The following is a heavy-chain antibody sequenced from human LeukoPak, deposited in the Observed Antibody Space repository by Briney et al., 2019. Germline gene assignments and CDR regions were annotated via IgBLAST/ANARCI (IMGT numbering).Heavy chain of an antibody. CDR2: ISSSSSYI. Sequence: GGSLRLSCAASGFAFSSYSMNWVRQAPGKGLEWVSSISSSSSYIYYADSVKGRFTISRDNAKNSLYLQMNSLRAEDTAVYYCARDLIIPSTMIGSLEYWGQGTLVTVSS. CDR1: GFAFSSYS. CDR3: ARDLIIPSTMIGSLEY. V-gene: IGHV3-21*01. J-gene: IGHJ4*02. D-gene: IGHD3-22*01.